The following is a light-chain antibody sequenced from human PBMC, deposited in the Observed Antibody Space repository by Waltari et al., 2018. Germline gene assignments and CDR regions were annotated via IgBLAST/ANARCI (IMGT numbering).Light chain of an antibody. CDR2: GPS. CDR1: QNIDSNY. CDR3: QQYGSSPWT. V-gene: IGKV3-20*01. Sequence: IVLTQSPGTLSLSPGERATLSCRASQNIDSNYLDWYQQKPGQAPRLLIFGPSSRATGISDRFSGSGSGTDFTLTISRLEPEDFAVYYCQQYGSSPWTFGQGTRVEI. J-gene: IGKJ1*01.